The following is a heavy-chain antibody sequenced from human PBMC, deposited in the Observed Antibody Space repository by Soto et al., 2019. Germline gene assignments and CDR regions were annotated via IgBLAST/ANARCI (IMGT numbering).Heavy chain of an antibody. CDR1: GGSISSGGYS. V-gene: IGHV4-30-2*01. CDR3: ARAPPGPAPRWGV. J-gene: IGHJ6*02. Sequence: SETLSLTCTLSGGSISSGGYSWSWIRQTPGKGLEWIGYIYPTGKTYYNPSLENRGTLSIDTSQNPFTLPLTAVTAADTAVYYCARAPPGPAPRWGVWGHGTTVTVSS. D-gene: IGHD3-16*01. CDR2: IYPTGKT.